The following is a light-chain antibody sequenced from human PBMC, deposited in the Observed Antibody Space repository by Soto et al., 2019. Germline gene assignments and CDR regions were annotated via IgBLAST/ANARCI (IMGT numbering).Light chain of an antibody. CDR1: AGSVSSGYF. CDR3: LLYYGGARV. Sequence: QAVVTQEHSLTVSPGGTVTLTCASSAGSVSSGYFPNWFQQKPGQAPMSLIYNTDNRHSWTPARFSGSLLGDKAALTLSGVQPEDEADYYCLLYYGGARVFGEGTKLTVL. CDR2: NTD. J-gene: IGLJ3*02. V-gene: IGLV7-43*01.